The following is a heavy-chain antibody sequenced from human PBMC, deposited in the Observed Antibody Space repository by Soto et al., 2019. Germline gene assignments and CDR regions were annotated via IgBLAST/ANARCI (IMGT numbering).Heavy chain of an antibody. CDR1: GFTFSSYA. D-gene: IGHD3-3*01. V-gene: IGHV3-23*01. CDR3: APTYYDFWSGYWPLAY. CDR2: ISGSGGST. J-gene: IGHJ4*02. Sequence: GGSLRLSCAASGFTFSSYAMSWVRQATGKGLEWVSAISGSGGSTYYADSVKGRFTISRDNSKNTLYLQMNSLRAEDTAVYYCAPTYYDFWSGYWPLAYWGQGTLVTVSS.